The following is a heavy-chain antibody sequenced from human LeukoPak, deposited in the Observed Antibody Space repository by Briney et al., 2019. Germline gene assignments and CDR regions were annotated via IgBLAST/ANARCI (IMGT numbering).Heavy chain of an antibody. D-gene: IGHD1-26*01. J-gene: IGHJ4*02. CDR2: IRSKAYGGTT. V-gene: IGHV3-49*04. CDR1: GFTFSSYG. CDR3: TTDEGEDTSY. Sequence: GGSLGLSCAASGFTFSSYGMSWVRQAPGKGLEWVGFIRSKAYGGTTEYAASVKGRFTISRDDSKSIAYLQMNSLKTEDTAVYYCTTDEGEDTSYWGQGTLVTVSS.